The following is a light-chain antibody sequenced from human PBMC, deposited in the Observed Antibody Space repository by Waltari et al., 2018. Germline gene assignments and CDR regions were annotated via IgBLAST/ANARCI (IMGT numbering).Light chain of an antibody. J-gene: IGKJ1*01. CDR3: QQSYTTPRTYKNPRT. CDR1: ESIGNR. V-gene: IGKV1-39*01. Sequence: DIQLPQSPSSLSASVGDRVSITCRASESIGNRLNWYQQRPGKAPKLLISAASTLQSGVQSRFTGSGSGTDFTLTISSLQPEDFATYYCQQSYTTPRTYKNPRTFGQGTQVEIK. CDR2: AAS.